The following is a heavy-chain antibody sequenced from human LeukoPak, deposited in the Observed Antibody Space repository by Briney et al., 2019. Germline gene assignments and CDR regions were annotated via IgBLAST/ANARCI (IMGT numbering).Heavy chain of an antibody. CDR1: GFTFSSYA. Sequence: GGSLRLSCSASGFTFSSYAMHWVRQAPGKGLEYVSAISTNGGSTYYADSVKGRFTISRDNSKNMLYLQMSSLRAEDTAVYYCAKGDGGNSQPDYWGQGTLVTVSS. J-gene: IGHJ4*02. D-gene: IGHD4-23*01. CDR3: AKGDGGNSQPDY. CDR2: ISTNGGST. V-gene: IGHV3-64D*06.